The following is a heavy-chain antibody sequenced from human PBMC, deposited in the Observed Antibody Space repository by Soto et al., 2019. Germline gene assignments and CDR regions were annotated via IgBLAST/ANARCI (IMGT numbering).Heavy chain of an antibody. Sequence: QLQMQESGPGLVKPSETLTLTCSISGGSISTSSYYWGWIRQPPGKGLEWIGSIHYSGSTSSNPSLKSRVTMPEGSSKNHFSLSLSTVTAADTPVYYCVVRVGKISSFDYWGPGTLVNVSS. V-gene: IGHV4-39*01. D-gene: IGHD3-16*02. CDR3: VVRVGKISSFDY. CDR1: GGSISTSSYY. CDR2: IHYSGST. J-gene: IGHJ4*02.